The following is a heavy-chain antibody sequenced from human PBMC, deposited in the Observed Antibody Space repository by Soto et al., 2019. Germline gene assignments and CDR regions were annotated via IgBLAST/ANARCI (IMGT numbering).Heavy chain of an antibody. D-gene: IGHD6-19*01. J-gene: IGHJ4*02. CDR3: ARDKRIAVARGTYFDY. CDR1: GYTFTSYD. Sequence: ASVKVSCKASGYTFTSYDINWVRQAPGQGLEWMGWISAYNGNTNYAQKLQGRVTMTTDTSTSTAYMELRSLRSDDTAVYYCARDKRIAVARGTYFDYWGQGTLVTVSS. V-gene: IGHV1-18*01. CDR2: ISAYNGNT.